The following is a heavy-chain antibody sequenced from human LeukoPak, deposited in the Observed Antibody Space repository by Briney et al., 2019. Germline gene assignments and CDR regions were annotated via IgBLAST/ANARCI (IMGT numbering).Heavy chain of an antibody. J-gene: IGHJ3*02. Sequence: SETLSLTCTVSGGSISRYYWSWIRQPPGKGLEWIGYIYYSGSTNYNPSLKSRVTISVDTSKNQFSLKLSSVTAADTAVYYCARVAVAGTWAFDIWGQGTMVTVSS. CDR3: ARVAVAGTWAFDI. CDR2: IYYSGST. CDR1: GGSISRYY. D-gene: IGHD6-19*01. V-gene: IGHV4-59*01.